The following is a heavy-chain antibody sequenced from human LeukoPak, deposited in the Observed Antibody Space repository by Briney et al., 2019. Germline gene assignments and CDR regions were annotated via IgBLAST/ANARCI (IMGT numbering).Heavy chain of an antibody. CDR1: GYTFTGYY. CDR2: INPNNGGT. D-gene: IGHD2-2*01. J-gene: IGHJ4*02. V-gene: IGHV1-2*02. CDR3: ARGDGYSSTRPFDY. Sequence: ASVKVSCKASGYTFTGYYIHWVRQAPGQGLEWMGWINPNNGGTNYAQKFQGRVTLTRDASISTANMELTGLRSDDTAFYYCARGDGYSSTRPFDYWGQGSPVTVSS.